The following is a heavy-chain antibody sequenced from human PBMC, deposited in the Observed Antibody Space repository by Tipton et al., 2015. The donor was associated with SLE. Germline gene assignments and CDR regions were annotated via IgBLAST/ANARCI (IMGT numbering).Heavy chain of an antibody. J-gene: IGHJ3*02. CDR1: GFTFSSYG. D-gene: IGHD1-26*01. CDR2: IRYDGSNK. Sequence: SLRLSCAASGFTFSSYGMHWVRQAPGKGLEWVAFIRYDGSNKYYADSVKGRFTISRDNAKNSLYLQMNSLRAEDTAVYYCAREGKLAFDIWGQGTMVTVSS. V-gene: IGHV3-30*02. CDR3: AREGKLAFDI.